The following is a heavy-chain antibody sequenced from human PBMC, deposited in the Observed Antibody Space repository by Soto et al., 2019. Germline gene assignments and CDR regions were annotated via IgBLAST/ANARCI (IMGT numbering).Heavy chain of an antibody. CDR2: SSSSGGYT. CDR1: GFSVGDNY. J-gene: IGHJ6*02. Sequence: PGGSLRLSCAASGFSVGDNYMTWIRQAPGKGLEWLSYSSSSGGYTNYADSVKGRFTISRDNAKNSLYLQMDSLRAEDTAVYFCARSSGRRHVFTFDYGLDVWGQGTTVTDSS. V-gene: IGHV3-11*06. D-gene: IGHD3-16*01. CDR3: ARSSGRRHVFTFDYGLDV.